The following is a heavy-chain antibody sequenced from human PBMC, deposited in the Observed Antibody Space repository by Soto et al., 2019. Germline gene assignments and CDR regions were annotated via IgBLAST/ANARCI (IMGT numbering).Heavy chain of an antibody. Sequence: PXETLSLTCTVSGGSISTGGYYWSWIRQHPGKGLECIGYIYYSGTTYYNPSLKSRVTISVDASKSQFSLTLSSVTAADTAVYYCARHADSSSYYYPFDYWGQGSLVTVSS. CDR3: ARHADSSSYYYPFDY. CDR1: GGSISTGGYY. V-gene: IGHV4-31*03. CDR2: IYYSGTT. D-gene: IGHD3-22*01. J-gene: IGHJ4*02.